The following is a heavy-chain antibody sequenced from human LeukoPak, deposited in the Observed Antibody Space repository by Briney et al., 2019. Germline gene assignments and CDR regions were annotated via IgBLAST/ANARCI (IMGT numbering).Heavy chain of an antibody. J-gene: IGHJ6*03. CDR1: GGSISSSSYY. V-gene: IGHV4-39*01. D-gene: IGHD6-6*01. CDR3: ARLSGLVLDPYYYYYYYMDV. Sequence: PSETLSLTCTVSGGSISSSSYYWGWIRQPPGKGLEWIGSIYYSGSTYYNPSLKSRVTISVDTSKNQLSLKLSSVTAADTAVYYCARLSGLVLDPYYYYYYYMDVWGKGTTVTVSS. CDR2: IYYSGST.